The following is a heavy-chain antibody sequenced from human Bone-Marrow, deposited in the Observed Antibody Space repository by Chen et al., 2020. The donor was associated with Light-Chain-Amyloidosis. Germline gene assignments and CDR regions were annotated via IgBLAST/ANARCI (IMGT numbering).Heavy chain of an antibody. D-gene: IGHD6-13*01. Sequence: EVQLVESGGGLVQRGGSLRHSCAVSGFTFSNFAMSWIRQAPGKGLEWVSGISARGDSPHYAESVKGRFTISRDNPKSTLYMEINSLRAEDTAVYYCAKEESASGPYDYWGRGTLVTVPS. CDR1: GFTFSNFA. J-gene: IGHJ4*02. CDR2: ISARGDSP. V-gene: IGHV3-23*04. CDR3: AKEESASGPYDY.